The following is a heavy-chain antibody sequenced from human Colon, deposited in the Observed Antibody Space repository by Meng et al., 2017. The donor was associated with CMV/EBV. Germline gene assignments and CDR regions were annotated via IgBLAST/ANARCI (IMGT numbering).Heavy chain of an antibody. V-gene: IGHV1-2*02. CDR1: GYTFSDYH. D-gene: IGHD1-26*01. CDR3: ARDPSGSRVPFDY. CDR2: INSNSGAT. J-gene: IGHJ4*02. Sequence: QVQLVQSGAEVKKPVASVKVSCKTSGYTFSDYHIHWVRQAPGQGLEWMGWINSNSGATDYAQKFQGRFTMTRDTSITTVYMELSSLRSDDTAVYYCARDPSGSRVPFDYWGQGSLVTVSS.